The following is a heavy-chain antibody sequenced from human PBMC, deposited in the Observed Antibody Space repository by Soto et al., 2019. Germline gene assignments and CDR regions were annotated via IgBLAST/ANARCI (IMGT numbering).Heavy chain of an antibody. CDR2: INVGNGDT. CDR1: GYIFTTYA. V-gene: IGHV1-3*01. Sequence: ASVKVSCKASGYIFTTYAIHWVRQAPGQGLEWMGWINVGNGDTRYSQKFHGRVTITRDTSASTAYLELSSLRSEDTAVYYCARNIVGSTQFDFWGQGTLVTVSS. D-gene: IGHD1-26*01. J-gene: IGHJ4*02. CDR3: ARNIVGSTQFDF.